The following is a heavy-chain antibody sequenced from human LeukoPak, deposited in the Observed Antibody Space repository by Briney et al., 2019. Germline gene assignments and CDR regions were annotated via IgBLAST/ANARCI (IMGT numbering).Heavy chain of an antibody. J-gene: IGHJ4*02. D-gene: IGHD4-23*01. Sequence: RGSLRLSCAASGFTFSSYSMNWVRQAPGKGLEWVSSISSSSSYIYYADSVKGRFTISRDNAKNSLYLQMNSLRAEDTAVYYCARDGGGNVRGLDYWGQGTLVTVSS. CDR2: ISSSSSYI. CDR1: GFTFSSYS. CDR3: ARDGGGNVRGLDY. V-gene: IGHV3-21*01.